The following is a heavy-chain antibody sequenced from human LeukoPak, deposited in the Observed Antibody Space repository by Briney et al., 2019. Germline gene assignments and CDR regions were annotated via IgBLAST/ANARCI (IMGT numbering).Heavy chain of an antibody. Sequence: GRSLRLSCAASGFTFSSYAMHWVRQAPGKGLEWVAVISYDGSNKYYADSVKGRFTISRDNSKNTLYLQMNSLRAEDTAVYYCARDHNYGSESGFDYWGQGTLVTVSS. CDR2: ISYDGSNK. J-gene: IGHJ4*02. D-gene: IGHD3-10*01. CDR1: GFTFSSYA. CDR3: ARDHNYGSESGFDY. V-gene: IGHV3-30-3*01.